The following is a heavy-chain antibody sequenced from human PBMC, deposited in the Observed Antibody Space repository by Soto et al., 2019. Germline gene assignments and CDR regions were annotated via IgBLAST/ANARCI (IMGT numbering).Heavy chain of an antibody. Sequence: SETLSLTCAVSGGSISSGGYSWSWIRQPPGKGLEWIGYIYYSGSTNYNPSLKSRVTISVDTSKNQFSLKLSSVTAADTAVYYCATVGYCSGGSCNRWAYYYGMDVWGQGTTVTVSS. J-gene: IGHJ6*02. D-gene: IGHD2-15*01. CDR2: IYYSGST. V-gene: IGHV4-61*08. CDR1: GGSISSGGYS. CDR3: ATVGYCSGGSCNRWAYYYGMDV.